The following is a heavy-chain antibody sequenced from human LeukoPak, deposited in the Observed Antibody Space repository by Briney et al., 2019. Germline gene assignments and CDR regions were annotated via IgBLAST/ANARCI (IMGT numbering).Heavy chain of an antibody. D-gene: IGHD4-17*01. Sequence: SETLFLTCTVSGGSLSSYHFSWIRQSPGKGLEWIAYINYSGSASYNPSLKSRVTMSVDTSKQFSLSLSSVTAADTAVYYCARHNYDDYVFDIWGQGTKVTVSS. J-gene: IGHJ3*02. CDR3: ARHNYDDYVFDI. V-gene: IGHV4-59*08. CDR2: INYSGSA. CDR1: GGSLSSYH.